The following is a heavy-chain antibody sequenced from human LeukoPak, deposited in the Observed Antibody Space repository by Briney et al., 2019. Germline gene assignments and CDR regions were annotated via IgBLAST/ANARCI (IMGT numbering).Heavy chain of an antibody. J-gene: IGHJ4*02. V-gene: IGHV4-59*01. CDR3: AREMYSNSWLDY. CDR1: GGSISSYY. D-gene: IGHD6-13*01. CDR2: IYYSGST. Sequence: PSETLSLTCTVSGGSISSYYWSWIRQPPGKGLEWIGYIYYSGSTNYNPSLKSRVTISVDTSKNQFSLKVSSVTAADTAVYYCAREMYSNSWLDYWGQGTLVTVSS.